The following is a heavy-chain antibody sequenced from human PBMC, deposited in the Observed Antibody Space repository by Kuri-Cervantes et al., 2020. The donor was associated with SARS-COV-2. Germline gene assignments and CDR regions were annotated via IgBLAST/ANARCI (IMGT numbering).Heavy chain of an antibody. CDR3: AKGIYGGKNYYYYMDV. V-gene: IGHV3-30*18. Sequence: GESLKISCAASGFTFSSYGMHWVRQAPGKGLEWVAVIPYDGSNKYYADSVKGRFTISRDNSRNTLYLQVNSLRAEDTAVYYCAKGIYGGKNYYYYMDVWGKGTTVTVSS. CDR1: GFTFSSYG. CDR2: IPYDGSNK. D-gene: IGHD4-23*01. J-gene: IGHJ6*03.